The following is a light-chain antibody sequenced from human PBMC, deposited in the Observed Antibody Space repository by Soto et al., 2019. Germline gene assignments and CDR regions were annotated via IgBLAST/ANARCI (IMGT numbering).Light chain of an antibody. CDR2: EVS. CDR3: MQSTQLPPT. J-gene: IGKJ5*01. CDR1: QSLLHITGETF. V-gene: IGKV2D-29*02. Sequence: DVVMTQTPLSLSVAPGQPSSISCKSSQSLLHITGETFLFWYLQKPGKSPQLLIYEVSARVSGVPERYSGSGSGTDFTLEISRVETDDVGIYYCMQSTQLPPTFGQGTRLEIK.